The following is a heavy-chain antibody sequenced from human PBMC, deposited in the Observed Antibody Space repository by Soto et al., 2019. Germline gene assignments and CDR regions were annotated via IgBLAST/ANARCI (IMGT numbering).Heavy chain of an antibody. CDR1: GYNFGNYW. D-gene: IGHD1-7*01. CDR2: INPGDSGT. CDR3: ARQHTSNWNSPNYYYYYGMDV. J-gene: IGHJ6*02. Sequence: PGESLKISCKGSGYNFGNYWIGWVRQMPGKGLEWMGVINPGDSGTTYSPSFQGQVTISADKSISTAYLQWSSLKASDTAVYYCARQHTSNWNSPNYYYYYGMDVWGQGTTVTV. V-gene: IGHV5-51*01.